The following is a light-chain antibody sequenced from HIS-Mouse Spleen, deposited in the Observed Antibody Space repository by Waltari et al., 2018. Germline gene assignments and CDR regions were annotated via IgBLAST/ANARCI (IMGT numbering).Light chain of an antibody. Sequence: SYELTQPPSVSVSPGQTARITCSGDALPKQYAYWYQQKPGQAPVLVIDKDRERPSGIPERFSGSSSGTTVTLTISGVQAEDEADYYCQSADSSGTYQDVVFGGGTKLTVL. CDR2: KDR. CDR1: ALPKQY. V-gene: IGLV3-25*03. CDR3: QSADSSGTYQDVV. J-gene: IGLJ2*01.